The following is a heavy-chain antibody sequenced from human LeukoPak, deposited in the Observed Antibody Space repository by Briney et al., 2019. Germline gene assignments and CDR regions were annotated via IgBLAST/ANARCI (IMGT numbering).Heavy chain of an antibody. CDR3: ARDPEWPPTPPINGFDI. D-gene: IGHD2-15*01. CDR2: INVDGSDR. Sequence: GSLRLSCAVSGFTFRDHWMHWVRQAPGKGLVWVSGINVDGSDRRYADSVKGRFTISRDNAKNTMYLQMNSLRAEDTAVYYCARDPEWPPTPPINGFDIWGQGTMVTVSS. V-gene: IGHV3-74*01. J-gene: IGHJ3*02. CDR1: GFTFRDHW.